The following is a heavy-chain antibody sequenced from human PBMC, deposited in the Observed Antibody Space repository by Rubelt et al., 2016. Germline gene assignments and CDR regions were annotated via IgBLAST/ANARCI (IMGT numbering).Heavy chain of an antibody. J-gene: IGHJ5*02. Sequence: WVRQAPGQGLEWMGRIIPILGIANYAQMLQGRVTMTADKSTSTAHMELSSLRSEDTAVYYCARGGYSSGWYAAGPDWFDPWGQGTLVTVSS. CDR3: ARGGYSSGWYAAGPDWFDP. D-gene: IGHD6-19*01. CDR2: IIPILGIA. V-gene: IGHV1-69*04.